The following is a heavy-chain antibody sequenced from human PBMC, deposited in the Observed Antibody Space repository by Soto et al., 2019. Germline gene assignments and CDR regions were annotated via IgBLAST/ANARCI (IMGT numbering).Heavy chain of an antibody. Sequence: SETLSLTCSVSGDSISNLDYFWAWIRQPPGQALEYIGYIFKSATTYYNPSFESRVAISVDTSKSQFSLNVTSVTAADTAVYFCARGRYCLTGRCFPNWFDSWGQGALVTVSS. J-gene: IGHJ5*01. CDR3: ARGRYCLTGRCFPNWFDS. D-gene: IGHD7-27*01. CDR2: IFKSATT. V-gene: IGHV4-30-4*01. CDR1: GDSISNLDYF.